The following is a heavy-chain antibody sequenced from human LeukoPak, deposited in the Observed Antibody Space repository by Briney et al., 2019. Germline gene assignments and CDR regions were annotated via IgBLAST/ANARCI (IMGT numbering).Heavy chain of an antibody. J-gene: IGHJ4*02. V-gene: IGHV4-34*01. CDR2: INHSGST. D-gene: IGHD6-13*01. CDR3: ARYAAAGRYYFDY. CDR1: GGSFSGYY. Sequence: PSETLSLTCAVYGGSFSGYYWSWIRQPPGKGLEWIGEINHSGSTNYNPSLKSRVTISVDTSKNQFSLKLSYVTAADTAVYYCARYAAAGRYYFDYWGQGTLVTVSS.